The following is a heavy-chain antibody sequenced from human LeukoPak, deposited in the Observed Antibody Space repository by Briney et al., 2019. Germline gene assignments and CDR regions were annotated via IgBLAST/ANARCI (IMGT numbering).Heavy chain of an antibody. Sequence: GGSLRLSCAASGFTFSSYWIHWVRQAPGKGLVWVSRINSDGSSTSYADSVKGRFTISRDNAKNTLYLQMNSLRAEDTAVYYCARGMYYYDSCGYSDYWGQGTLVTVSS. J-gene: IGHJ4*02. CDR3: ARGMYYYDSCGYSDY. CDR1: GFTFSSYW. V-gene: IGHV3-74*01. CDR2: INSDGSST. D-gene: IGHD3-22*01.